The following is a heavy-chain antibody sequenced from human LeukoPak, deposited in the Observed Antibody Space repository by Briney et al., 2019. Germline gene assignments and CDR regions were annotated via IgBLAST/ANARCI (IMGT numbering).Heavy chain of an antibody. J-gene: IGHJ6*02. CDR2: INHSGST. Sequence: PSETLSLTCAVYGGSFSGYYWSWIRQPPGKGLEWIGDINHSGSTNYNPSLKSRVTISVDTSKNQFPLKLSSVTAADTAVYYCARGYYDFWSGYLYYYYGMDVWGQGTTVAVSS. V-gene: IGHV4-34*01. D-gene: IGHD3-3*01. CDR3: ARGYYDFWSGYLYYYYGMDV. CDR1: GGSFSGYY.